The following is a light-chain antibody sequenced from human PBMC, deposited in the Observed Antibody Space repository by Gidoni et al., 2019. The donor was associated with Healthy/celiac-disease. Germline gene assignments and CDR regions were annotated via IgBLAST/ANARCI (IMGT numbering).Light chain of an antibody. J-gene: IGKJ4*01. CDR3: QQRSNWPT. CDR2: DAS. Sequence: EIVLTQSPATLSLSPGERATLSCRASQSVSSYLAWYQQKPGQAPRLLIYDASRFSGSGSGTDFTLTISSLEPEDFAVYYCQQRSNWPTFGGGTKVEIK. V-gene: IGKV3-11*01. CDR1: QSVSSY.